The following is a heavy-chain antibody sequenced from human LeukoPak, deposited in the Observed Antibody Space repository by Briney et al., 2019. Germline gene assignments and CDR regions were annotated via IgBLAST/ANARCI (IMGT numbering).Heavy chain of an antibody. V-gene: IGHV4-39*07. D-gene: IGHD6-13*01. CDR1: GGSISSSSYY. CDR2: IYYSGST. Sequence: SETLSLTCTVSGGSISSSSYYWGWIRKPPGKGLEWIGSIYYSGSTYYNPSLKSRVTISVDTSKNQFSLKLSSVTAADTAVYYCARQIASAGTAGFDFWGLGALVTVSS. J-gene: IGHJ4*02. CDR3: ARQIASAGTAGFDF.